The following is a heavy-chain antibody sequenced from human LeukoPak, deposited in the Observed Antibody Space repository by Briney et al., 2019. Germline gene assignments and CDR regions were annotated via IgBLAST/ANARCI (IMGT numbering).Heavy chain of an antibody. CDR3: AKCSSHYDFWSGYYSVYYFDY. CDR2: ISGSGGST. Sequence: GGSLRLSCAASGFTFSSYAMSWVRQAPGKGLEWVSAISGSGGSTYYADSVKGRFTISRDNSKNTLYLQMNSLRAEDTAVYYCAKCSSHYDFWSGYYSVYYFDYWGQGTLVTVSS. D-gene: IGHD3-3*01. J-gene: IGHJ4*02. V-gene: IGHV3-23*01. CDR1: GFTFSSYA.